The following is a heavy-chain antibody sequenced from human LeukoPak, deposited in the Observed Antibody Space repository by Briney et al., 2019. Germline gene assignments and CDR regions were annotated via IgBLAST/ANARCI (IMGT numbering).Heavy chain of an antibody. CDR1: GFTFSSYG. CDR3: AKFASGTMEDY. Sequence: GGSLRLSCVVSGFTFSSYGMHWVRQAPGKGLEWVAVIWYDGSNKYYADSVKGRFTISRDNSKNTLYLQMNSLRAEDTAVYYCAKFASGTMEDYWGQGTLVTVSS. V-gene: IGHV3-33*06. CDR2: IWYDGSNK. J-gene: IGHJ4*02. D-gene: IGHD4/OR15-4a*01.